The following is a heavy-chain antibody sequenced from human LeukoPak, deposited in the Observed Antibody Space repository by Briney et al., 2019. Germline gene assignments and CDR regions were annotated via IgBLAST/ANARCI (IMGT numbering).Heavy chain of an antibody. CDR3: AREGDYYDSSDAFDI. D-gene: IGHD3-22*01. CDR2: IKQDGSEK. V-gene: IGHV3-7*01. CDR1: GFTFSSYW. J-gene: IGHJ3*02. Sequence: GGSLRLSCAASGFTFSSYWMSWVRQAPGKGLEWVANIKQDGSEKYYVDSVEGRFTISRDNAKNSLYLQMNSLRAEDTAVYYCAREGDYYDSSDAFDIWGQGTMVTVSS.